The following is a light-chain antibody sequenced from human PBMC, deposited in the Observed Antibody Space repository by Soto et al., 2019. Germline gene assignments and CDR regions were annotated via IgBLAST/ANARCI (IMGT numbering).Light chain of an antibody. CDR2: GNS. CDR3: QSYDSSLRGWV. CDR1: SSNIGAGYD. J-gene: IGLJ3*02. V-gene: IGLV1-40*01. Sequence: QSVLTQPPSVSGAPGQRVTISCTESSSNIGAGYDVHWYQQLPGTAPNLLIYGNSNRPSGVPDRFSRSKSGTSASLAITGLQAEDEADYSCQSYDSSLRGWVFGGGTKLTVL.